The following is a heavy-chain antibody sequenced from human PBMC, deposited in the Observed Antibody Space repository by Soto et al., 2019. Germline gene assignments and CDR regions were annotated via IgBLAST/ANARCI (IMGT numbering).Heavy chain of an antibody. V-gene: IGHV4-39*01. J-gene: IGHJ4*02. Sequence: SGSLALTCTVSGVCISNSSYYWGWIRRPPGKGLEWIGTIYYSGITYYNPSLKSRVTISVDTSKNQFSLKLTSVTAADTAVYYCARHGSNWGQGTLVTVSS. CDR2: IYYSGIT. CDR3: ARHGSN. CDR1: GVCISNSSYY.